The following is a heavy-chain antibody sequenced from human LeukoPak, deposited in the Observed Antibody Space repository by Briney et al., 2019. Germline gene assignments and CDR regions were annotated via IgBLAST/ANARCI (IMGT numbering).Heavy chain of an antibody. Sequence: GASVKVSCKASVYTFTSYGIGWVRQAPGQGLEGMGLISTYNGNTNYAQILQGRVTVTTDTSTSTAYMELRSLTSDDTAVYYCARDRDVSGSQNYWGQGTLVTVSS. V-gene: IGHV1-18*01. D-gene: IGHD1-26*01. CDR1: VYTFTSYG. CDR3: ARDRDVSGSQNY. J-gene: IGHJ4*02. CDR2: ISTYNGNT.